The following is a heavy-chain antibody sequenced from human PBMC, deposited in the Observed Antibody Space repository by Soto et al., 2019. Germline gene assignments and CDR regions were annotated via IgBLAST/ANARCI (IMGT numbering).Heavy chain of an antibody. CDR3: VRDSHGDY. J-gene: IGHJ4*02. CDR2: IDHDGPT. CDR1: GFTFSNYL. Sequence: EVQLVESGGGLVQPGGSLRLSCAGSGFTFSNYLMHWVRQAPGKGLEWVSRIDHDGPTDYADSVRGRFTISRDNAENTLYLQMNSLRPEDTAVYYCVRDSHGDYWGQGTLVTVSS. V-gene: IGHV3-74*01.